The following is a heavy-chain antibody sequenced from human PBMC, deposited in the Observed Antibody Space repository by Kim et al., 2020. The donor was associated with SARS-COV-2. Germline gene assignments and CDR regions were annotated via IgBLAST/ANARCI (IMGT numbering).Heavy chain of an antibody. J-gene: IGHJ4*02. CDR3: ARARGLYYFDY. CDR2: IYYSGST. CDR1: GGSISSGGYY. V-gene: IGHV4-31*03. D-gene: IGHD3-10*01. Sequence: SETLSLTCTVSGGSISSGGYYWSWIRQHPGKGLEWIGYIYYSGSTDYNPSLKSRVTISVDTSKNQFSLNLSSVTAADTAVYYCARARGLYYFDYWGQGTLVTVSS.